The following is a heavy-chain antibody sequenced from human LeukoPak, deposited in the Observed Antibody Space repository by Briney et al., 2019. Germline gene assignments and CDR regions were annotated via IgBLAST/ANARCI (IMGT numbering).Heavy chain of an antibody. J-gene: IGHJ4*02. V-gene: IGHV1-69*05. CDR2: IIPIFGTA. CDR1: RGTFINYA. CDR3: ARYSRSYYGVEYYFDY. D-gene: IGHD1-26*01. Sequence: SVTVTFKDSRGTFINYAFSELGPAPGQGLAWMGGIIPIFGTANYAQKFQGRVTITKDESTSTAYMELSSLRSEDTAVDYCARYSRSYYGVEYYFDYWGQGTLVTVSS.